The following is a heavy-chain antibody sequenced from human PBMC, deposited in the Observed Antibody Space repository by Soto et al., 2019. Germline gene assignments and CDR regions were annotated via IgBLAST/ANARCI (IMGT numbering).Heavy chain of an antibody. CDR3: ASHYDMWSGYLSPVDY. CDR2: IDTSGTKI. CDR1: GYTFSDYY. Sequence: QVQLVESGGDLVKPGGSLRLSCAASGYTFSDYYMSWIRQAPGKGLEWISYIDTSGTKIYYAHSVKGRFTITRDNSKNSLYLEMTRRRDEDTAVYYCASHYDMWSGYLSPVDYWGQGTLVTVSS. J-gene: IGHJ4*02. V-gene: IGHV3-11*01. D-gene: IGHD3-3*01.